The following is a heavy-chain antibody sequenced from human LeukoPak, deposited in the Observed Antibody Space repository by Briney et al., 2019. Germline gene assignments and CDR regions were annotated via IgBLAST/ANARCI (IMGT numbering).Heavy chain of an antibody. D-gene: IGHD6-13*01. Sequence: SVKVSCKASGYTFTSYAISWVRQAPGQGLEWMGGIIPIFGTANYAQKFQGRVTITTDESTSTAYMELSSLRSEDTAVYYCARAYSSSWYDAFDIWGQGTMVTVSS. CDR2: IIPIFGTA. J-gene: IGHJ3*02. CDR1: GYTFTSYA. CDR3: ARAYSSSWYDAFDI. V-gene: IGHV1-69*05.